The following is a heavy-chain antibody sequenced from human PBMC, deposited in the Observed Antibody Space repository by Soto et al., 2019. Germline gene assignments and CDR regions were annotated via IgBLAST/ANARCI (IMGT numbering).Heavy chain of an antibody. V-gene: IGHV1-18*01. Sequence: ASVKVSCQASRYTFSTTGMSWLRQAPGQGLEWMGWISTYNGDTNDAPKFQDRVTMTSDTSTSTVYMELRSLRSDDTAVYYCARAGAAPYYYYGMDVWGQGTRVTAP. D-gene: IGHD2-15*01. CDR2: ISTYNGDT. CDR1: RYTFSTTG. J-gene: IGHJ6*02. CDR3: ARAGAAPYYYYGMDV.